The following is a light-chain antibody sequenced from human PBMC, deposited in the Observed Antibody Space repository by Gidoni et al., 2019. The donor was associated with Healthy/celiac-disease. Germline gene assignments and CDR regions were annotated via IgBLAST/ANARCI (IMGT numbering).Light chain of an antibody. J-gene: IGKJ1*01. V-gene: IGKV3-20*01. CDR2: GAS. CDR3: QQYGSSPWT. Sequence: EIVLTQSPGTLSLSPGDRATRSCRASQSVSSSYLAWYQQNPGQAPRLLIYGASSRATGIPDRFSGSGSGTDFTLTISRLEPEDFAVDYCQQYGSSPWTFGQGTKVEIK. CDR1: QSVSSSY.